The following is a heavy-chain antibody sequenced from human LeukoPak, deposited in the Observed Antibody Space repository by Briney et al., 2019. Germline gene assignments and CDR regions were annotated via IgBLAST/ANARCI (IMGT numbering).Heavy chain of an antibody. CDR3: AKVVLRYSDWLLYPTVFDY. CDR1: GFTFSSYA. Sequence: PGGSLRLSCAASGFTFSSYAMSWVRQAPGKGLEWVSAISGSGGSTYYADSVKGRFTISRDNSKNTLYLQMNSLRAEDTAVYYCAKVVLRYSDWLLYPTVFDYWGQGTLVTVSS. D-gene: IGHD3-9*01. J-gene: IGHJ4*02. V-gene: IGHV3-23*01. CDR2: ISGSGGST.